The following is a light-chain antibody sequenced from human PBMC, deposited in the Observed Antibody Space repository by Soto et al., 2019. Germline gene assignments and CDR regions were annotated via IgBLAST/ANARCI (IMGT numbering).Light chain of an antibody. CDR3: TSYTSSSTRV. V-gene: IGLV2-14*01. CDR1: SSDVGGYNF. Sequence: QSALTQPASVSGSPGQSVTISCTGTSSDVGGYNFVSWYQQLPGEAPKLMIYEVSNRPSGVSFRFSGSKSGNTASLTISGLQAEDEADYYCTSYTSSSTRVFGTGTKLTVL. CDR2: EVS. J-gene: IGLJ1*01.